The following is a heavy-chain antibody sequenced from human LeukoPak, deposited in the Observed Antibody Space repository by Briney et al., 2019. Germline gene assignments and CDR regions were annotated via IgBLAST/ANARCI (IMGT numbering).Heavy chain of an antibody. CDR2: ISWNSGSI. V-gene: IGHV3-9*01. Sequence: SLRLSCAASGFTFNDYAMHWVRQAPGKGLEWVSGISWNSGSIVYADSVKGRFTISRDNAKNSLYLQMNSLRAEDTALYYCAKVHFVDTAMVEGAFDIWGQGTMVTVSS. CDR3: AKVHFVDTAMVEGAFDI. D-gene: IGHD5-18*01. J-gene: IGHJ3*02. CDR1: GFTFNDYA.